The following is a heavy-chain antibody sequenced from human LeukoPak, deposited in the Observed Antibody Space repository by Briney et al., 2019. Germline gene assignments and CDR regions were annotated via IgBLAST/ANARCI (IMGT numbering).Heavy chain of an antibody. D-gene: IGHD6-25*01. V-gene: IGHV3-23*01. CDR1: GFIFSSYA. Sequence: GGSLRLSSAASGFIFSSYAMSWVRQAPGKGLEWVSAISGSGGSTYYADSVKGRFTISRDNSKNTLYLRMNSLRAEDTAVYYCAKGPLSGNFEYWGQGTLVSVSS. CDR2: ISGSGGST. CDR3: AKGPLSGNFEY. J-gene: IGHJ4*02.